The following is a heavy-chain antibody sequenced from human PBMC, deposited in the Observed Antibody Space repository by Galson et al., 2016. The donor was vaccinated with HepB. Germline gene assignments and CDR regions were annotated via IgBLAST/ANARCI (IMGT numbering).Heavy chain of an antibody. J-gene: IGHJ6*02. CDR1: GFTFSSYA. V-gene: IGHV3-23*01. Sequence: SLRLSCAASGFTFSSYAMNWVRQAPGKGLEWVSGISGSGGTTNYADSVKGRFTISRDNSKNTLYLQMNSLRAEDTAVYYCARVGDDNNTWIQLWSNYYYYGMDVWGQGTTVTVSS. D-gene: IGHD5-18*01. CDR2: ISGSGGTT. CDR3: ARVGDDNNTWIQLWSNYYYYGMDV.